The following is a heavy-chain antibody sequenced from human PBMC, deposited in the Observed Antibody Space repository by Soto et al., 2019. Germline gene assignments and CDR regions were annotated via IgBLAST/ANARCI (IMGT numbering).Heavy chain of an antibody. D-gene: IGHD2-2*01. Sequence: QVQLVQSGAEVKKPGASVKVSCKASGYTFTSYAMHWVRQAPGQRLEWMGWINAGNGNTKYSQKFQGRVTITRDTSASTAYMELSSLRSEDTAVYYCARGCSSTSCYRYYYYYMDVWGKGTTVTVSS. CDR3: ARGCSSTSCYRYYYYYMDV. CDR1: GYTFTSYA. V-gene: IGHV1-3*01. J-gene: IGHJ6*03. CDR2: INAGNGNT.